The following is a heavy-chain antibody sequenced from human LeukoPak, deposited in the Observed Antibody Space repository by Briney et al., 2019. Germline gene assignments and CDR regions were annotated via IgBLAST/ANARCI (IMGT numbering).Heavy chain of an antibody. J-gene: IGHJ4*02. CDR3: ARERFLGRYFDY. D-gene: IGHD3-3*01. CDR1: GGSISSGGYY. Sequence: PSQTLSLTCTVSGGSISSGGYYWSWIRQPPGKGLEWIGYIYHSGSTYYNPSLKSRVTISVDRSKNQSSLKLSSVTAADTAVYYCARERFLGRYFDYWGQGTLVTVSS. V-gene: IGHV4-30-2*01. CDR2: IYHSGST.